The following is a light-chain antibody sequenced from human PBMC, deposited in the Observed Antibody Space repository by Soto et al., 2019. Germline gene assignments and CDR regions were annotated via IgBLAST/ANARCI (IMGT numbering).Light chain of an antibody. CDR2: DVS. CDR3: CSYGGSYTWV. Sequence: QSVLTQPRSVSGSPGQSVTISCTGTSGDVGGYNFVSWYQQHPGKAPTLMIFDVSNRPSGVPDRFSGSKSGNTASLTISGLQADDEADYYCCSYGGSYTWVFGGGTQLTVL. J-gene: IGLJ3*02. CDR1: SGDVGGYNF. V-gene: IGLV2-11*01.